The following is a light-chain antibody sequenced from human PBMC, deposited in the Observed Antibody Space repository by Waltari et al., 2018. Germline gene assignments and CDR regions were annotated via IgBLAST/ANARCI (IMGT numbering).Light chain of an antibody. CDR3: CSYAGSRILV. J-gene: IGLJ3*02. CDR1: SGDVGSYNL. CDR2: EVN. V-gene: IGLV2-23*02. Sequence: QSALTQPASVSGSPGQSITISCTGTSGDVGSYNLVPWYQQHPGKAPKVMIFEVNKRPSGVSNRFSGSKSGNTASLTISGLQAEDEAEYHCCSYAGSRILVFGGGTKLTVL.